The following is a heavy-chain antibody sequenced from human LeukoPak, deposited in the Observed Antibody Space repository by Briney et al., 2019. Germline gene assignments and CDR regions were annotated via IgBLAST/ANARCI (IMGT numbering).Heavy chain of an antibody. CDR1: GLTFSSYS. D-gene: IGHD6-13*01. Sequence: GGSLRLSCAASGLTFSSYSMNWVRQAPGKGLEWVAVISYDGSNKYYADSVKGRFTISRDNSKNTLYLQMNSLRAEDTAVYYCASPTPNIAAAVSAYWGQGTLVTVSS. CDR2: ISYDGSNK. V-gene: IGHV3-30*03. CDR3: ASPTPNIAAAVSAY. J-gene: IGHJ4*02.